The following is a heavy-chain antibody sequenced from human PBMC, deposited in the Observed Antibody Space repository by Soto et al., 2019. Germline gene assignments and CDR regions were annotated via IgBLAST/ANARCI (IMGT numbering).Heavy chain of an antibody. Sequence: SETLSLTCAVHGGSFTSNYWTWIRQPPGKGLEWIGEIYHTGNTNYNPSLQSRVTISIDTSKNQFSLELYSVTAADTAVYYCLSARFDYWGQGIQVTVSS. CDR1: GGSFTSNY. CDR2: IYHTGNT. CDR3: LSARFDY. V-gene: IGHV4-34*01. J-gene: IGHJ4*02. D-gene: IGHD6-19*01.